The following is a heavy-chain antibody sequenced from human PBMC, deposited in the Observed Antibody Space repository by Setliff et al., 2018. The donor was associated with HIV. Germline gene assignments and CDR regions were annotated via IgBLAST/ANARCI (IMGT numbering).Heavy chain of an antibody. CDR1: GHTFSNYG. J-gene: IGHJ1*01. CDR3: ATVYYYESRDIFSRIEYFHH. CDR2: ISAYNGNT. V-gene: IGHV1-18*01. D-gene: IGHD3-22*01. Sequence: ASVKVSCKASGHTFSNYGISWVRQAPGQGLEWMGGISAYNGNTNYVQNFQGRVTMTIDTSTSTAYMELRSLRSDDTAVYYCATVYYYESRDIFSRIEYFHHWGQGTLVTVSS.